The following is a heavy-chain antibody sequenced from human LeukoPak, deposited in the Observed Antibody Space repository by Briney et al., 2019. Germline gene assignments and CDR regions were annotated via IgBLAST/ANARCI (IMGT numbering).Heavy chain of an antibody. CDR1: GDSISSGGYF. J-gene: IGHJ4*02. D-gene: IGHD3-22*01. CDR3: ARGPYYYDSSGYYYFDY. Sequence: SETLSLTCTVSGDSISSGGYFWVWIRQPPGKGLEWIGSMYDSGSTYYNPSLKSRVTISVDTSKNQFSLKLSSVTAADTAVYYCARGPYYYDSSGYYYFDYWGQGTLVTVSS. V-gene: IGHV4-39*07. CDR2: MYDSGST.